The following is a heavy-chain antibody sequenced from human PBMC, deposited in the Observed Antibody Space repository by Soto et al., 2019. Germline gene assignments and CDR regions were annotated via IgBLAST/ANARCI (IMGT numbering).Heavy chain of an antibody. CDR3: ARHIGVTTEGFLDY. CDR2: IYYSGST. D-gene: IGHD4-4*01. V-gene: IGHV4-59*08. J-gene: IGHJ4*02. CDR1: GGSISSYY. Sequence: SETLSLTCTVSGGSISSYYWSWIRQPPGKGLEWIGYIYYSGSTNYNPSLKSRVTISVDTSKNQFSLKLSSVTAADTAVYYCARHIGVTTEGFLDYWGQGTLVTVSS.